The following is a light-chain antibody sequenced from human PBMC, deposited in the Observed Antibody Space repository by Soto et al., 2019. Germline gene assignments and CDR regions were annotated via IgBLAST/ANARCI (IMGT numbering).Light chain of an antibody. J-gene: IGKJ5*01. Sequence: EKVLTQSPGTLSLSPGERATLSCRASQSVSANYLAWYQQKPGQAPRLLIYGASNRATGIPDRFSGSGSGTDFTLTISGLEPEDFAVYYCQQYGTSPITFGQGTRLEIK. V-gene: IGKV3-20*01. CDR1: QSVSANY. CDR3: QQYGTSPIT. CDR2: GAS.